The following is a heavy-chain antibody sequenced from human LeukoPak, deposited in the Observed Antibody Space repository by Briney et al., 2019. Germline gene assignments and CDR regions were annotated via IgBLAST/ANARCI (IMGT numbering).Heavy chain of an antibody. Sequence: AGGSLRLSRAASGFTFHNCAIHWVRQAPGKGLEWVSLTSGDGITTYFADSVKGRFTISRDNSKSSLFLQMNSLRTEDTALYYCARDHVYGGADYWGQGTLVTVSS. CDR3: ARDHVYGGADY. V-gene: IGHV3-43*02. CDR1: GFTFHNCA. D-gene: IGHD5/OR15-5a*01. J-gene: IGHJ4*02. CDR2: TSGDGITT.